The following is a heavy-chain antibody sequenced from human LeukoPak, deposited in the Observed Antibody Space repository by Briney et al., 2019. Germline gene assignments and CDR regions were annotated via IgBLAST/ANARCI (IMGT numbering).Heavy chain of an antibody. CDR2: LYYSGST. D-gene: IGHD3-3*01. V-gene: IGHV4-39*07. Sequence: SETLSLTCTVSGGFISSSNYYWGWIRQPPGKGLEWIGSLYYSGSTYYNPSLKSRVTISVDTSKNQFSLKLSSVTAADTAVYYCARVSYYDFWSGYVYPFSYYYMDVWGKGTTVTVSS. CDR3: ARVSYYDFWSGYVYPFSYYYMDV. J-gene: IGHJ6*03. CDR1: GGFISSSNYY.